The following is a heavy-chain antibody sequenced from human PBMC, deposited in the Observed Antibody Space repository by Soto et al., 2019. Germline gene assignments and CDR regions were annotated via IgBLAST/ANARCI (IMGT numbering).Heavy chain of an antibody. CDR1: GYTFTSYV. CDR2: INAGNGNT. CDR3: ARGDYHDRNDYYPPAY. Sequence: GASVKVSCKASGYTFTSYVIHWVRQAPGQRLEWMGWINAGNGNTKYSQKFQGRATIARDTSASTAYMELSSLRSEDTAVYYCARGDYHDRNDYYPPAYWGQGALVTVSS. V-gene: IGHV1-3*01. D-gene: IGHD3-22*01. J-gene: IGHJ4*02.